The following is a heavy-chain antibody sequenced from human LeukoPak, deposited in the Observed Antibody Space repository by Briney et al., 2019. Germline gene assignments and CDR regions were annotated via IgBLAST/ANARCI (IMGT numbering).Heavy chain of an antibody. CDR3: ARRGYYDILTGYHS. V-gene: IGHV4-34*01. J-gene: IGHJ4*02. D-gene: IGHD3-9*01. CDR1: GGSCSGYY. Sequence: SETLSLTCAGYGGSCSGYYWSWIRQPPGKGLEGMGEINHSGSTNYNPSLKSRVTISVDTSKNQFSLKLSSVTAADTAVYYCARRGYYDILTGYHSWGQGTLVTVSS. CDR2: INHSGST.